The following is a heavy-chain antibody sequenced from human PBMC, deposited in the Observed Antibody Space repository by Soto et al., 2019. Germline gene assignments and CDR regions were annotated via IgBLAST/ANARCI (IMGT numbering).Heavy chain of an antibody. CDR2: GSYSGTT. CDR1: GVSVSSGSFY. V-gene: IGHV4-61*01. Sequence: QVQLQESGPGLVKPSETLSLTCTVSGVSVSSGSFYWAWIRQPPGKGLEWIGFGSYSGTTNYKPSLKSRVTISVDTSRSQISLKVSSLTAADTAVHYCARGATVTQYDYWGQGTLVTVSS. CDR3: ARGATVTQYDY. D-gene: IGHD4-17*01. J-gene: IGHJ4*02.